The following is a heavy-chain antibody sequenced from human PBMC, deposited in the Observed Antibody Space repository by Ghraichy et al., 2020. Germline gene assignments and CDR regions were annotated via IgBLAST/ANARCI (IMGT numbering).Heavy chain of an antibody. Sequence: SETLSLTCAVYGGSFSGYYWSWIRQPPGKGLEWIGEINHSGSTNYNPSLKSRVTISVDTSKNQFSLKLSSVTAADTAVYYCARKRKKLVINPPYYYYYMDVWGKGTTVTVSS. D-gene: IGHD3-9*01. CDR3: ARKRKKLVINPPYYYYYMDV. CDR1: GGSFSGYY. J-gene: IGHJ6*03. CDR2: INHSGST. V-gene: IGHV4-34*01.